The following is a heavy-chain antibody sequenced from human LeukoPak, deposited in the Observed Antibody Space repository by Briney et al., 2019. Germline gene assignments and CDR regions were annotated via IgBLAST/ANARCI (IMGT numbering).Heavy chain of an antibody. J-gene: IGHJ3*01. CDR1: GSPFTSSC. D-gene: IGHD1-26*01. CDR2: IFTGDSGP. Sequence: GKPRQISCQGSGSPFTSSCIGWARQLHGKGLKWMGIIFTGDSGPTYSPSFQGQVTISVDKSINTAYLQWSSLQASDTAMYYCGMSGDRVPLQDDVFDVWGQGTMVTVST. V-gene: IGHV5-51*01. CDR3: GMSGDRVPLQDDVFDV.